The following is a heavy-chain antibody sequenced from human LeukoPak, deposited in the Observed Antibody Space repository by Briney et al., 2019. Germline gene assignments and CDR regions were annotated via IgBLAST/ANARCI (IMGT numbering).Heavy chain of an antibody. D-gene: IGHD3-3*01. Sequence: TSETLSLTCTVSGYSISSGYYWGWIRQPPGKGLEWIGSIYHSGSTYFNPSLKSRITISVDTSKNQFSLKLSSVTAADTAVYYCARDHLANLASRLFDPWGQGTLVTVSS. V-gene: IGHV4-38-2*02. CDR1: GYSISSGYY. CDR2: IYHSGST. J-gene: IGHJ5*02. CDR3: ARDHLANLASRLFDP.